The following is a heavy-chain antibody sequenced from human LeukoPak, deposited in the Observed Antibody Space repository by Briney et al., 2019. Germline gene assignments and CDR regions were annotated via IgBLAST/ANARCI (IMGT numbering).Heavy chain of an antibody. CDR3: ARDLESWSAEIIGYMDV. V-gene: IGHV1-2*02. CDR2: INPNTGGT. D-gene: IGHD3-3*01. Sequence: ASVKVSCKASGYTFTVYYIHWVRQAPGQGLEWMGWINPNTGGTNYAQKFQGRVTMTRDTSISTAYMELSRLRSDDTAVYYCARDLESWSAEIIGYMDVWGKGTTVTVSS. J-gene: IGHJ6*03. CDR1: GYTFTVYY.